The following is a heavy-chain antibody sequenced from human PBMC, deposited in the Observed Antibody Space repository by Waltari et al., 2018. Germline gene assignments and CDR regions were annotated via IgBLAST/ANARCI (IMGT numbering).Heavy chain of an antibody. CDR3: ARQFAY. V-gene: IGHV3-48*03. Sequence: EVHLVESGGDLVQPGGSLRLSCATSGFSISENGMNWVRQAPGKGLECVSYISSSGTTISYADSVRGRFTISRDTANNSLFLQMNNLRADDTGVYYCARQFAYWGQGALVTVSS. J-gene: IGHJ4*02. CDR1: GFSISENG. CDR2: ISSSGTTI.